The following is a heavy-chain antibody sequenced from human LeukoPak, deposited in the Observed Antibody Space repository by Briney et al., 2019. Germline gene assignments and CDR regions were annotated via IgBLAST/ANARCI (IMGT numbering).Heavy chain of an antibody. CDR2: ISSSSSYT. D-gene: IGHD2-15*01. V-gene: IGHV3-21*05. CDR3: ARGTRDSGWSNWFDP. J-gene: IGHJ5*02. Sequence: PGGSLRLSCAASGFTFSSYSMNWVRQAPGKGLEWVSYISSSSSYTNYADSVKGRFTISRDNAKNSLYLQMNSLRAEDTAVYYCARGTRDSGWSNWFDPWGQGTLVTVSS. CDR1: GFTFSSYS.